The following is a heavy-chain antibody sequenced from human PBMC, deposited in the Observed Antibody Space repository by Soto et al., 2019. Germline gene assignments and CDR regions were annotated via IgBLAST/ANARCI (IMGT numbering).Heavy chain of an antibody. CDR3: ARVPGP. CDR1: GGSISSGGYS. V-gene: IGHV4-30-2*01. CDR2: ISHSGST. J-gene: IGHJ4*02. Sequence: QLQLQESGSGLVKPSQTLSLTCAVSGGSISSGGYSWSWLRQPPGKGLEWIGYISHSGSTYYNPALTSRVTISVDRSKNEFSLKLSSVTAADTAVYYFARVPGPWGQGTLVTVSS. D-gene: IGHD7-27*01.